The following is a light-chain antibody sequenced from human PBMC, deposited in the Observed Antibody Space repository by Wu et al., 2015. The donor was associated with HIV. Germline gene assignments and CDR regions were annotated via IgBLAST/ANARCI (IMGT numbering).Light chain of an antibody. V-gene: IGKV3-11*01. CDR3: QHRSNWPLT. J-gene: IGKJ4*01. CDR2: DAS. Sequence: EIVLTQSPATLSLSPGERATLSCGASQSVNTYLAWYQQKPGQAPRLLIYDASSRATGIPARFSGSGSGTDFTLTISSLEPEDFAIYYCQHRSNWPLTFGGGTNVEIK. CDR1: QSVNTY.